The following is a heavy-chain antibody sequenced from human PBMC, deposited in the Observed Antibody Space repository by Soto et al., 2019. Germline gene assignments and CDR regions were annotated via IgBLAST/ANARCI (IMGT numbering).Heavy chain of an antibody. CDR2: TSGNKMTT. J-gene: IGHJ1*01. CDR3: AKRRLNTITSLSDW. CDR1: GFSFSEYG. V-gene: IGHV3-23*01. Sequence: EIPLLESGGGLAQPGGSLRLSCVASGFSFSEYGMSWVRQTPQKTLEWVASTSGNKMTTFYPDSVKGRFFISRDNSDNTLHLQMNSLRDDDTAIYYCAKRRLNTITSLSDWWGQGVQVTVSS. D-gene: IGHD3-16*02.